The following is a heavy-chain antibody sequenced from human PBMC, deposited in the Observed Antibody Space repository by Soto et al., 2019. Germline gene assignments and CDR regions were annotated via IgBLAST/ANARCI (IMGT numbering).Heavy chain of an antibody. J-gene: IGHJ4*02. Sequence: QVQLLQSGPRLVKPSETLSLTCTVASGSISSYYWSWLRQPPGKGLEWIGYAYYSGTTNYNSSLKSRVTISIDASKNQFSLSLNSVTAADTAVYYCARAPFYYFGLWIHLYSFDFWDQGALVTVSS. CDR1: SGSISSYY. V-gene: IGHV4-59*01. CDR3: ARAPFYYFGLWIHLYSFDF. CDR2: AYYSGTT. D-gene: IGHD3-10*01.